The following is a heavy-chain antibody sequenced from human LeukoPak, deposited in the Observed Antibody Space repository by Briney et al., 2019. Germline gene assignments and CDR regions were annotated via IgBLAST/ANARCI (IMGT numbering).Heavy chain of an antibody. D-gene: IGHD6-25*01. J-gene: IGHJ4*02. CDR2: ISWDGGST. CDR3: AKDSAAEARQFDY. V-gene: IGHV3-43D*03. Sequence: GGSLRLSCAASGFTFDDYAMHWVRQAPGKGLEWVSLISWDGGSTYYADSVKGRFTISRDNSKNSLYLQMNSLRAEDTALYYCAKDSAAEARQFDYWGQGTLVTVSS. CDR1: GFTFDDYA.